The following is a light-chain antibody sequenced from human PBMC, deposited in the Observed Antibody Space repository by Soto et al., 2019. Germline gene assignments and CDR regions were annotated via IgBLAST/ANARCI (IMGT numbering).Light chain of an antibody. CDR2: AAS. V-gene: IGKV1-27*01. Sequence: DIQMTQSPSSLSASVGDRVTIACRASQGISNYLAWYQQKPGKVPKLLIYAASTLQSGVPSRFSGSGSGTEFTLPISSLQPEDDATYYYQKYNSAPSTFGQGTKVEIK. CDR3: QKYNSAPST. CDR1: QGISNY. J-gene: IGKJ1*01.